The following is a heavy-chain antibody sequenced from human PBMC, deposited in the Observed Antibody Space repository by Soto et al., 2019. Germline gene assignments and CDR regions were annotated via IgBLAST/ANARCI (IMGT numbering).Heavy chain of an antibody. CDR1: GYTFTDYA. CDR2: INVGNGNT. J-gene: IGHJ4*02. V-gene: IGHV1-3*01. CDR3: AREGAHYTPLDH. Sequence: ASVKVSCKASGYTFTDYAIHWVRQAPGQGLEWMGWINVGNGNTGYSRKFQGRVTNARDMSASTAYIEVTSLTSEDTAIYYCAREGAHYTPLDHWCQGTLVTVSS. D-gene: IGHD2-15*01.